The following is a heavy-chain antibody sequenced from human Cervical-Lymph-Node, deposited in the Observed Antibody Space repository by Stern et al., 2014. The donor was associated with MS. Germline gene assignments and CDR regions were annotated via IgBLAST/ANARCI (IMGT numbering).Heavy chain of an antibody. D-gene: IGHD2-8*01. J-gene: IGHJ4*02. CDR1: GYTFTNYF. Sequence: VQLEESGAEVKKPGASMRISCKASGYTFTNYFIHWVRQAPRQRPDWQGIINPTTGRTSYAQRFQGRVTMTRDTSTNTAYLDLSSLRSEDTAVYFCARAQEFSNVVANYWGQGTLVTVSS. CDR3: ARAQEFSNVVANY. CDR2: INPTTGRT. V-gene: IGHV1-46*03.